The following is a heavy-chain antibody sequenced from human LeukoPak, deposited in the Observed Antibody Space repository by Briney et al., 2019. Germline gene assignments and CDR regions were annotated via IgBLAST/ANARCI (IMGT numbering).Heavy chain of an antibody. Sequence: ASVNVSCKASGYTFTSYDINWVRQAPGQGLERMGWTNTNSGNTCYSQKYQGRVTMTRNTSIRTAYMELSSLRSEDTAVYYCARGRLVPAAMVVMGYYYYYYMDVWGKGTTVTVCS. D-gene: IGHD2-2*01. J-gene: IGHJ6*03. CDR1: GYTFTSYD. V-gene: IGHV1-8*01. CDR2: TNTNSGNT. CDR3: ARGRLVPAAMVVMGYYYYYYMDV.